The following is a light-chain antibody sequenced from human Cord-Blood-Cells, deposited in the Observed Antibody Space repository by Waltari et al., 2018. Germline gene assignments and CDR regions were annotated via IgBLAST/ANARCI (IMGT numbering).Light chain of an antibody. V-gene: IGLV2-14*01. Sequence: QSPLTHIAPVSGSHGQSLTISCTGTSSDVGGYNYVSWYQQHPGKAPKLMIYDVSKRPSGVSKRFSGSKSGNTASLTISGLQAEDEADYYCSSYTSSSTVVFGGGTKLTVL. CDR2: DVS. CDR1: SSDVGGYNY. J-gene: IGLJ2*01. CDR3: SSYTSSSTVV.